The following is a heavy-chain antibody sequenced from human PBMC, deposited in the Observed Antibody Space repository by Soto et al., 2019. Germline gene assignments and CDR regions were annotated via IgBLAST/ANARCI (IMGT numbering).Heavy chain of an antibody. CDR1: GGSISSGDYY. J-gene: IGHJ4*02. V-gene: IGHV4-30-4*01. Sequence: LSLTCTVSGGSISSGDYYWSWIRQPPGKGLEWIGYIYYSGSTYYNPSLKSRVTISVDTSKNQFSLKLSSVTAADTAVYYCARDRARLGGHDYWGQGTLVTVSS. D-gene: IGHD3-16*01. CDR2: IYYSGST. CDR3: ARDRARLGGHDY.